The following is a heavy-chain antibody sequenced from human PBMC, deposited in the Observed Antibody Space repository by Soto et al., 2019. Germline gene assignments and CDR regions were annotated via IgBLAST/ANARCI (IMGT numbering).Heavy chain of an antibody. J-gene: IGHJ4*02. Sequence: ASVKVSCKVSGYTLTELSMHWVRQAPGKGLEWMGGFDPEDGETIYAQKFQGRLTMTEDTSTDTAYMELSSLRSEDTAVYYCATDILGATRYLDYWGQGTLVTVSS. V-gene: IGHV1-24*01. D-gene: IGHD1-26*01. CDR2: FDPEDGET. CDR1: GYTLTELS. CDR3: ATDILGATRYLDY.